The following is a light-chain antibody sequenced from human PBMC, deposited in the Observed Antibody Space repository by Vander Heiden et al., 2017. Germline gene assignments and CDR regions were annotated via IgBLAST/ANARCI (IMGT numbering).Light chain of an antibody. V-gene: IGLV2-8*01. CDR1: SSDVGGYNY. CDR2: EVS. Sequence: QSALPQPPSASGSPGQSVTISCTGTSSDVGGYNYVSWYQQHPGKAPKLMIYEVSKRPSGVPDRVAGSKSGNTASLTVSGLQAEDEADYYCSSYAGSNNFDVVFGGGTKLTVL. J-gene: IGLJ2*01. CDR3: SSYAGSNNFDVV.